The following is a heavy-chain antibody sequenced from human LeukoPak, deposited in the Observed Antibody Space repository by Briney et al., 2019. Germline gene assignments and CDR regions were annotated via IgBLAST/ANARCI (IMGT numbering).Heavy chain of an antibody. D-gene: IGHD3-10*01. CDR2: IYTSGST. CDR1: GGSISSYY. J-gene: IGHJ3*02. CDR3: ARDLNVLITMVRGVSPSDAFDI. Sequence: PSETLSLTCTVSGGSISSYYWSWIRQPAGKGLEWIGRIYTSGSTNYNPSLKSRVTMSVDTSKNQFSLKLSSVTAADTAVYYCARDLNVLITMVRGVSPSDAFDIWGQVTMVTVSS. V-gene: IGHV4-4*07.